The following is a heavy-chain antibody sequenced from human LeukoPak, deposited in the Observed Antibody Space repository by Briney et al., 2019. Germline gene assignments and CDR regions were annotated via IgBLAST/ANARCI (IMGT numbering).Heavy chain of an antibody. CDR2: ISGSGGST. V-gene: IGHV3-23*01. D-gene: IGHD2-15*01. CDR1: GFTFSSYG. Sequence: GGSLRLSCAASGFTFSSYGMSWVRQAPGKGLEWVSAISGSGGSTYYADSVKGRFTISRDNSKNTLYLQMNSLRAEDTAVYYCAKANSCSGGSCYYFDYWGQGTLVTVSS. J-gene: IGHJ4*02. CDR3: AKANSCSGGSCYYFDY.